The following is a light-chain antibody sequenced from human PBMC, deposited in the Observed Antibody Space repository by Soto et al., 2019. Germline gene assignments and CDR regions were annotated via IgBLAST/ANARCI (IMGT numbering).Light chain of an antibody. Sequence: DIQMTQSPSSLSASVGDRVTITCRASRSIRTYLNWYQVKPGKAPKLLIYAASTLHTGAPSRFSASRSGTDSTLTITSLQPEDFPTYFCQQTYNSPRLTFGPGTTVDFK. CDR3: QQTYNSPRLT. V-gene: IGKV1-39*01. J-gene: IGKJ3*01. CDR1: RSIRTY. CDR2: AAS.